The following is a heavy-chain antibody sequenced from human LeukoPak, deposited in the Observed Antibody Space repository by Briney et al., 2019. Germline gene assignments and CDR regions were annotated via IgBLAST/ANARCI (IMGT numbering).Heavy chain of an antibody. CDR2: ISFDGSTK. D-gene: IGHD2-21*02. CDR1: GFIFSRYT. Sequence: GGSLRLSCAASGFIFSRYTLHWVRQAPGKGLEWVSMISFDGSTKDYADSVKGRFTISRDNSKNTLDLQMTSLRTEDTAVYYCARGVVTAYAAFDSWGQGTLVTVSS. J-gene: IGHJ4*02. V-gene: IGHV3-30-3*01. CDR3: ARGVVTAYAAFDS.